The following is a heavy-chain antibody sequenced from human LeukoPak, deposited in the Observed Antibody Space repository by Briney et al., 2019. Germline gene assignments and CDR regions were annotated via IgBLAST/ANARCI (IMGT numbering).Heavy chain of an antibody. Sequence: GGSLRLSCAASGFTFSSYWMYWVRQVPGKGLECVSRINTDGSSTTYGESVKGRFTMSRDNAKNTLYLQMNSLRAEDTAVYYCARDPPSYCSSTSCYEERFDYWGQGTLVTVSS. CDR2: INTDGSST. J-gene: IGHJ4*02. CDR3: ARDPPSYCSSTSCYEERFDY. V-gene: IGHV3-74*01. CDR1: GFTFSSYW. D-gene: IGHD2-2*01.